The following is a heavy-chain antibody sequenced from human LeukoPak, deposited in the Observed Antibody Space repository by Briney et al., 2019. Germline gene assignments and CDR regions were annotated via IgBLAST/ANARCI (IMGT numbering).Heavy chain of an antibody. CDR1: GFTFNSYG. CDR2: ISGSGGST. CDR3: EKDKPRRIQLWLLDY. J-gene: IGHJ4*02. Sequence: GGSLRLSCAASGFTFNSYGMNWVRQAPGKGLEWVSGISGSGGSTYYADSVKGRVTISRDNSKNTLYLQMNCLRADDTAVYYCEKDKPRRIQLWLLDYWGQGTLVTVSS. V-gene: IGHV3-23*01. D-gene: IGHD5-18*01.